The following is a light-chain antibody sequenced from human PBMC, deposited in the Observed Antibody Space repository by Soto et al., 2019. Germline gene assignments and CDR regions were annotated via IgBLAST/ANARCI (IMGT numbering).Light chain of an antibody. Sequence: QPVLTQPPSVSGTPGQTVTISCSGGTSNIGTNYVYWFRQLPGTAPKLLIYQNDQRPSGVPERFSGSKSGTSASLAINGLRPEDEADYYCAGWDESLSGVFGGGTKLTVL. J-gene: IGLJ3*02. V-gene: IGLV1-47*01. CDR2: QND. CDR1: TSNIGTNY. CDR3: AGWDESLSGV.